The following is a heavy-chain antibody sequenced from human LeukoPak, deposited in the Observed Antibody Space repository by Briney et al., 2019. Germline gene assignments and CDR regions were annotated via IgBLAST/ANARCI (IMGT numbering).Heavy chain of an antibody. CDR2: IYPGDSDT. CDR3: ARPNWGFYYFDY. D-gene: IGHD7-27*01. CDR1: GGTFSSYA. Sequence: KVSCKASGGTFSSYAISWVRQMPGKGLEWMGIIYPGDSDTRYSPSFQGQVTISADKSISTAYLQWSSLKASDTAMYYCARPNWGFYYFDYWGQGTLVTVSS. J-gene: IGHJ4*02. V-gene: IGHV5-51*01.